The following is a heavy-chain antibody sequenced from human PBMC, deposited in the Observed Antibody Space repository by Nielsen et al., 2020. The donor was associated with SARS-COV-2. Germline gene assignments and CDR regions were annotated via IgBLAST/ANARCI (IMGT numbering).Heavy chain of an antibody. CDR3: ARQSGGVNWYFDL. D-gene: IGHD2-8*02. V-gene: IGHV5-10-1*01. Sequence: SWIRQHPGKGLEWMGRIDPSDSYTNYSPSFQGHVTISADKSISTAYLQWSSLKASDTAMYYCARQSGGVNWYFDLWGRGTLVTVSS. CDR2: IDPSDSYT. J-gene: IGHJ2*01.